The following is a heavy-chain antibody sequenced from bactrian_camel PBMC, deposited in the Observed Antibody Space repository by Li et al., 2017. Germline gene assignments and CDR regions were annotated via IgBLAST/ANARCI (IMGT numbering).Heavy chain of an antibody. Sequence: HVQLVESGGGSVQIGGSLTLACAASRGFDDADAEWGWFRQAPGKGLEWVSSVNNDGTHTSYGDSVKGRFTISRDNAKNTLYLQMNSLKPEDTAMYYCAARLSGACGTWSRYNYWGQGTQVTVS. D-gene: IGHD4*01. CDR2: VNNDGTHT. J-gene: IGHJ4*01. CDR3: AARLSGACGTWSRYNY. CDR1: RGFDDADA. V-gene: IGHV3S6*01.